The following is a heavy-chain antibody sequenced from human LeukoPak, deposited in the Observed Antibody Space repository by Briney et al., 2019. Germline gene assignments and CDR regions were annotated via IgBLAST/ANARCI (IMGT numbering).Heavy chain of an antibody. CDR2: ISGSGGST. V-gene: IGHV3-23*01. J-gene: IGHJ4*02. D-gene: IGHD6-19*01. CDR3: AKDKEQWLVPFDY. Sequence: GGSLRLSCAASGLTFINFGMTWVRQAPGKGLEWVSAISGSGGSTYYADSVKGRFTISRDNSKNTLYPQMNSLRAEDTAVYYCAKDKEQWLVPFDYWGQGTLVTVSS. CDR1: GLTFINFG.